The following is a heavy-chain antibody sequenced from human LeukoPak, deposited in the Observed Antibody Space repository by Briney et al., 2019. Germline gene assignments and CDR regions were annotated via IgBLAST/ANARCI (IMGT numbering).Heavy chain of an antibody. CDR1: GYTFTSYY. D-gene: IGHD4-23*01. CDR3: ARGGVGTVVTHYWYFDL. Sequence: GASVKVSCKASGYTFTSYYMHWVRQAPGQGLEWMGIINPSGGSTSYAQKFQGRVTMTRDTSISTAYMELSRLRSDDTAVYYCARGGVGTVVTHYWYFDLWGRGTLVTVSS. V-gene: IGHV1-46*01. CDR2: INPSGGST. J-gene: IGHJ2*01.